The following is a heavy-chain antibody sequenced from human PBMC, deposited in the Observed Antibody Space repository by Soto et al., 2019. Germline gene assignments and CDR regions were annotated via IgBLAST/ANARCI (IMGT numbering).Heavy chain of an antibody. D-gene: IGHD1-26*01. J-gene: IGHJ4*02. CDR2: ISNSDDVG. CDR3: AKTVGATKLEDY. CDR1: GFSFNNHV. V-gene: IGHV3-23*01. Sequence: EVQLLESGGGLIHRGGSLRLSCSASGFSFNNHVMNWVRQAPGKGLEWVSSISNSDDVGFYADSVRGRFSVSSDISANTLYLEMNYLRVEDTAIYYCAKTVGATKLEDYWGQGTLVTVSS.